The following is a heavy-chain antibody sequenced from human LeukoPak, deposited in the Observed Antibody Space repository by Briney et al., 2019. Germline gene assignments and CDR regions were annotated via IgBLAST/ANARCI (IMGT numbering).Heavy chain of an antibody. CDR2: IYDSEST. Sequence: SGTLSLTCTVSGGSISSNYWTWIRQPPGKGLEWIGYIYDSESTHYNPSLKSRVTISVDTSKNRFSLKLSSVTAADTAVYYWARDRPYYDISGYLSPHAFDIWGQGTMVTVSS. J-gene: IGHJ3*02. CDR1: GGSISSNY. CDR3: ARDRPYYDISGYLSPHAFDI. D-gene: IGHD3-22*01. V-gene: IGHV4-59*01.